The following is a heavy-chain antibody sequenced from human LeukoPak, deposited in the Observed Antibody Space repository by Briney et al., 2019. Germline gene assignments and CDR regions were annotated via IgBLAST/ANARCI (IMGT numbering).Heavy chain of an antibody. CDR3: ARANRGDSYGYWY. J-gene: IGHJ4*02. V-gene: IGHV3-53*01. CDR2: IYSGGST. CDR1: GFTVSSNY. D-gene: IGHD5-18*01. Sequence: PGGSLRLSCAASGFTVSSNYMSWVRQAPGKGLEWVSVIYSGGSTYYADSVKGRFTISRDNSKNTLYLQMNSLRAEDTAVYYCARANRGDSYGYWYWGQGTLVTVSS.